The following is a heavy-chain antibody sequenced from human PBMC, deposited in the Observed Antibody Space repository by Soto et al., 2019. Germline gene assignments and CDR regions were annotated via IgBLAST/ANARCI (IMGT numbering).Heavy chain of an antibody. CDR1: VGSISIYY. CDR2: IYYSGST. V-gene: IGHV4-59*01. Sequence: PAETLSLTCTVSVGSISIYYWSWIRQPPGKGLEWIGYIYYSGSTNYNPSLKSRVTISVDTSKNQFSLKLSSVTAADTAVYYCARGASYYDFWSGKNWFDPWGQGTMVTVSS. J-gene: IGHJ5*02. D-gene: IGHD3-3*01. CDR3: ARGASYYDFWSGKNWFDP.